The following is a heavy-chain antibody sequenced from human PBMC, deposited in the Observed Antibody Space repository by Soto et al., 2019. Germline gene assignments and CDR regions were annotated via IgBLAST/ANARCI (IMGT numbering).Heavy chain of an antibody. CDR3: ARQFYGMDV. CDR2: TYYRARWYN. D-gene: IGHD6-19*01. J-gene: IGHJ6*02. V-gene: IGHV6-1*01. Sequence: SQTLSLTCAISGESVASNSAAWTWIRQSPSRGLEWLGRTYYRARWYNEYAASVKSRITINPDTSKNRISLQLSSVTPEDSAVYYCARQFYGMDVWGQGTTVTVSS. CDR1: GESVASNSAA.